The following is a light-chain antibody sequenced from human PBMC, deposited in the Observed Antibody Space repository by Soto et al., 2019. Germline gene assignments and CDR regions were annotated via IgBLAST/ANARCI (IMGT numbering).Light chain of an antibody. Sequence: DIQMTQSPSSLSASVGDRVTITCQASQDISNYLNWYQQKPGKAPKLLIYDASNLETGVPSRFSGSGSGTDFTFTISSLQPEDIATYYCQQYDNLPRLTFGGGTKVDIX. CDR3: QQYDNLPRLT. CDR1: QDISNY. V-gene: IGKV1-33*01. CDR2: DAS. J-gene: IGKJ4*01.